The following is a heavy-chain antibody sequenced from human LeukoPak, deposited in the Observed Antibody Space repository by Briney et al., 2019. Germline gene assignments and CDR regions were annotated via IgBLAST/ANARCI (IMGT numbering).Heavy chain of an antibody. V-gene: IGHV3-30-3*01. CDR2: ISYDGSNK. CDR3: ASMGTLKYSNSYDFDY. J-gene: IGHJ4*02. CDR1: GFTFSSYA. Sequence: GGSLRLSCAASGFTFSSYAMHWVRQAPGKGLEWVAVISYDGSNKYYADSVKGRFTISRDNSKNTLYLQMNSLRAEDTAVYYCASMGTLKYSNSYDFDYWAREPWSPSPQ. D-gene: IGHD4-11*01.